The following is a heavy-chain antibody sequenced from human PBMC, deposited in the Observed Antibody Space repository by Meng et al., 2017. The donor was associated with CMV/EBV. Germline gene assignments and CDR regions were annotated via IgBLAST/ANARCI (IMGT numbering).Heavy chain of an antibody. CDR2: IYSGGST. J-gene: IGHJ4*02. V-gene: IGHV3-53*01. CDR1: GFTVSSNY. CDR3: ASYLYSSGWYHDY. D-gene: IGHD6-19*01. Sequence: GGSLRLSCAASGFTVSSNYMSWVRQAPGQGLKLVSVIYSGGSTYYADSVKGRFTISRDNSKNTLYLQMNSLRAEDTAVYYCASYLYSSGWYHDYWGQGTLVTVSS.